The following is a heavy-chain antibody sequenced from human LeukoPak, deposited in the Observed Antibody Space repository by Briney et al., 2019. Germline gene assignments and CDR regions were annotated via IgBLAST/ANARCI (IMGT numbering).Heavy chain of an antibody. Sequence: GGSLRLSCAASGFTFSSYAMHWVRQAPGKGLEYVSAISSNGGSTYYANSVKGRFTISRDNSKNTLYLQMGSLRAEDMAVYYCAREGDGYTFDYWGQGTLVTVSS. CDR3: AREGDGYTFDY. CDR1: GFTFSSYA. J-gene: IGHJ4*02. V-gene: IGHV3-64*01. CDR2: ISSNGGST. D-gene: IGHD5-24*01.